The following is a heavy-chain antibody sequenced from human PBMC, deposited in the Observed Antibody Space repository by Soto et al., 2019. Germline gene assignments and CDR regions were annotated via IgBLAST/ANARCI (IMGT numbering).Heavy chain of an antibody. V-gene: IGHV4-4*02. CDR1: GGSISSTNW. Sequence: QVQLQESGPGLVKPSGTLFVTCAVSGGSISSTNWWSWVRQPPGKGLEWIGESYHSGSTNYNPSLRGRVTISVDKSKNQFSLKVTSVTAADTAVYYCARRPVLSNDFGSWGQGTLVTVSS. CDR2: SYHSGST. J-gene: IGHJ4*02. CDR3: ARRPVLSNDFGS. D-gene: IGHD2-8*01.